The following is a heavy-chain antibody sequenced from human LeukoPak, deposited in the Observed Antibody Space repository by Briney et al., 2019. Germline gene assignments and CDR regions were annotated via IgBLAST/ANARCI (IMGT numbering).Heavy chain of an antibody. J-gene: IGHJ4*02. D-gene: IGHD1-26*01. Sequence: PGGSLRLSCAASGFTFSSYSMNWVRQAPGKGLEWVGRIKSKADGGTTDYAAPVKGRFSISRDDSKDRLYLQMNSLKTEDTAVYYCTADRGSGSDYWGQGTLVTVSS. V-gene: IGHV3-15*01. CDR1: GFTFSSYS. CDR2: IKSKADGGTT. CDR3: TADRGSGSDY.